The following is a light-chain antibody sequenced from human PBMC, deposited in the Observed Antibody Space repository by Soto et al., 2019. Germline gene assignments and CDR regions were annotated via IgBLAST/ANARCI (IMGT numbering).Light chain of an antibody. CDR2: AAS. CDR3: LQHNSYPWT. V-gene: IGKV1-17*01. J-gene: IGKJ1*01. CDR1: QGISNN. Sequence: DIQMTQSPSSLSASVGDRVTLTCRASQGISNNLAWYQQRPGKMPKLLIFAASNLQSGVPSRFSGSGSGTEFTLTISSLQPEDFATYYCLQHNSYPWTFGQGTKVDI.